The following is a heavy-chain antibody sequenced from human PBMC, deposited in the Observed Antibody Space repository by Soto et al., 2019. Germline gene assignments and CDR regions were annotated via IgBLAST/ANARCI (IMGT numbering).Heavy chain of an antibody. CDR2: INSYNGNT. CDR1: GYTFTSDG. CDR3: AREPVAGIWFDP. J-gene: IGHJ5*02. V-gene: IGHV1-18*01. D-gene: IGHD6-19*01. Sequence: ASVKGSCKAAGYTFTSDGISCGLQAPGQGLEWMGWINSYNGNTNYAQKLQGRVTMTTDTSTSTAYMELRSLRSDDTAVYYCAREPVAGIWFDPWGQGTLVTVSS.